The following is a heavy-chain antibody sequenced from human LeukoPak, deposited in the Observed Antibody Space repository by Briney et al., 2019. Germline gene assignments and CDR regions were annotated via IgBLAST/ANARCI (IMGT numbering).Heavy chain of an antibody. D-gene: IGHD2-8*02. CDR2: ISGSGDST. V-gene: IGHV3-23*01. Sequence: PGGSLRLSCAASGFTFSSSAMNWVRQASRKGLEWVSIISGSGDSTNYADSVKGRFTISRDNSKNTLYLQMNSLRAEDTAVYYCAKDRGVFDIWGQGTMVTVSS. CDR3: AKDRGVFDI. J-gene: IGHJ3*02. CDR1: GFTFSSSA.